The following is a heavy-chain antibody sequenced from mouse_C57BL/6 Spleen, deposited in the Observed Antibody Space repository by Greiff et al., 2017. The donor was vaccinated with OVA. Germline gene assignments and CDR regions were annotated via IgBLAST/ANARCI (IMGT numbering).Heavy chain of an antibody. D-gene: IGHD2-2*01. V-gene: IGHV2-2*01. CDR1: GFSLTSYG. Sequence: VQLQQSGPGLVQPSQSLSITCTVSGFSLTSYGVHWVRQSPGKGLEWLGVIWSGGSTDYNAAFISRLSISKDNSKSQVFFKMNSLQADDTAIYYCARGEDYGSYYAMDYWGQGTSVTVSS. J-gene: IGHJ4*01. CDR3: ARGEDYGSYYAMDY. CDR2: IWSGGST.